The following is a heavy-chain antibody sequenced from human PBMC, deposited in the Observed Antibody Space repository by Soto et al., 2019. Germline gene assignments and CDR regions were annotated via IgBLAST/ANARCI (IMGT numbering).Heavy chain of an antibody. J-gene: IGHJ6*02. V-gene: IGHV1-18*04. CDR2: ISVDNHNT. CDR3: PKPIGAPGNARDYYYGMDV. Sequence: ASVKVSCKASGSTSTTFGISWVRQAPGQGLEWLVWISVDNHNTVYVQKFQGRVTMTTDTSTSTVYMEVRSLSSDDTAIYSCPKPIGAPGNARDYYYGMDVWGQGTTVTVSS. CDR1: GSTSTTFG. D-gene: IGHD1-1*01.